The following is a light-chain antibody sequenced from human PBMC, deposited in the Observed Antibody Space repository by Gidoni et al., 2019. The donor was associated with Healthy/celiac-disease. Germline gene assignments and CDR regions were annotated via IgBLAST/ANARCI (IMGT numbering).Light chain of an antibody. Sequence: EIVLTQSPGTLSLSPGERATLSCRASQSVSSSYLAWYQQKPGQAPRLLIYGASSRATGIPDRFSGSGSGTDFTLTISRLEPEDFAVYYCQQYYTFXQXTRLEIK. CDR2: GAS. J-gene: IGKJ5*01. V-gene: IGKV3-20*01. CDR1: QSVSSSY. CDR3: QQYYT.